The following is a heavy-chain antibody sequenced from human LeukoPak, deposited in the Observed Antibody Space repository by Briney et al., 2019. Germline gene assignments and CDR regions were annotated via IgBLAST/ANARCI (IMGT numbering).Heavy chain of an antibody. V-gene: IGHV4-34*01. J-gene: IGHJ6*03. Sequence: PSETLSLTCAVNGGSFSDYLWTWIRQSPGKGLEWIGEINQGGRTNFNPSLKSRVTISADRSKYHFSLTLRSVTAADTAVYYCARGKRVWFGELMTSFSYFYIDVWGRGTTVIVSS. D-gene: IGHD3-10*01. CDR2: INQGGRT. CDR3: ARGKRVWFGELMTSFSYFYIDV. CDR1: GGSFSDYL.